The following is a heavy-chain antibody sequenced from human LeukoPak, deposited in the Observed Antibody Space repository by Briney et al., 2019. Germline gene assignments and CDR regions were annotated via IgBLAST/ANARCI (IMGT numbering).Heavy chain of an antibody. Sequence: SETLSLTCTVSGGSISSYYWSWIRQPPGKGLEWIGYIYYSGSTNYNPSLKSRVTISVDTSKNQFSLKLSSVTAADTAVYYCARQMTGYSSSTHYYYGMDVWGQGTTVTVSS. CDR2: IYYSGST. CDR1: GGSISSYY. J-gene: IGHJ6*02. D-gene: IGHD6-13*01. CDR3: ARQMTGYSSSTHYYYGMDV. V-gene: IGHV4-59*08.